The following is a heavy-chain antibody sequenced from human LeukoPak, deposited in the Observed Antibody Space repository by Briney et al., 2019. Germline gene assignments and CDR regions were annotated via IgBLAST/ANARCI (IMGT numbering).Heavy chain of an antibody. D-gene: IGHD6-13*01. Sequence: GGSLRLSCAASGFTFSSYWMNWARQAPGKGLEWVSAISGSGGSTYYADSVKGRFTISRDNSKNPLYLQMNSLRAEDTAVYYCAKTSSSWYEIHYFDYWGQGTLVTVSS. CDR3: AKTSSSWYEIHYFDY. CDR1: GFTFSSYW. CDR2: ISGSGGST. J-gene: IGHJ4*02. V-gene: IGHV3-23*01.